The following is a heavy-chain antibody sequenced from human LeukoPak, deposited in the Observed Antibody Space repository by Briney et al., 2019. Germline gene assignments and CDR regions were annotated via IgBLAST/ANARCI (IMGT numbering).Heavy chain of an antibody. CDR3: ARGYSSSLLS. J-gene: IGHJ5*02. CDR1: GFTFSSYS. D-gene: IGHD6-6*01. Sequence: GGSLRLSCAASGFTFSSYSMNWVRQAPGKGLEWVSYISSSSSTIYYADSVKGRFTISRDNAQKSLYLQMSSLRAEETAVYYCARGYSSSLLSWGQGTLVTVSS. CDR2: ISSSSSTI. V-gene: IGHV3-48*01.